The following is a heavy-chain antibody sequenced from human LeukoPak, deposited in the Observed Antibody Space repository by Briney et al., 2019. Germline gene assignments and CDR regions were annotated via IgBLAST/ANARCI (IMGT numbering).Heavy chain of an antibody. V-gene: IGHV3-53*04. Sequence: GGSLRLSCAASGFTLSSNYMSWVRQAPGKGLEWVSVIYSGGSTYYADSVKGRFTISRHNSKNTLYLQMNSLRAEDTAVYYCAREAEDSSGYYRWYWGQGTLVTVSS. CDR1: GFTLSSNY. CDR3: AREAEDSSGYYRWY. CDR2: IYSGGST. J-gene: IGHJ4*02. D-gene: IGHD3-22*01.